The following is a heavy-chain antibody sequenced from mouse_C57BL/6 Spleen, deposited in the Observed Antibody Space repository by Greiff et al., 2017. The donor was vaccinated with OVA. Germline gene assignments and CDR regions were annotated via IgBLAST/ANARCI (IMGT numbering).Heavy chain of an antibody. J-gene: IGHJ1*03. CDR3: ARASITTVVEGYWYFDV. CDR2: ISYDGSN. V-gene: IGHV3-6*01. Sequence: EVQRVESGPGLVKPSQSLSLTCSVTGYSITSGYYWNWIRQFPGNKLEWMGYISYDGSNNYNPSLKNRISITRDTSKNQFFLKLNSVTTEDTATYYCARASITTVVEGYWYFDVWGTGTTVTVSS. D-gene: IGHD1-1*01. CDR1: GYSITSGYY.